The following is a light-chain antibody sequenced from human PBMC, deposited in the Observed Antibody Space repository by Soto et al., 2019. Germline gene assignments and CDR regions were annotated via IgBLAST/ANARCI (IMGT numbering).Light chain of an antibody. CDR1: QSVSNY. V-gene: IGKV3-11*01. J-gene: IGKJ3*01. Sequence: EIVLTQSPATLSLSPGERATLSCRASQSVSNYLAWYQQKPGQAPRLLIYDVTNRDTCIPARFSGSGSGTDFTLTLSSLEPEDFAVYYCPSLFTFGPGTKVDIK. CDR2: DVT. CDR3: PSLFT.